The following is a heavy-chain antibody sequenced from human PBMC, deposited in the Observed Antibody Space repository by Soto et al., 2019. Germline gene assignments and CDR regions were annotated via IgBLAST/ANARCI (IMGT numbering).Heavy chain of an antibody. CDR2: IYYSGST. D-gene: IGHD5-12*01. CDR3: AREVLDSGYDY. J-gene: IGHJ4*02. Sequence: ETLSLTCTVSGGSISSYYWSWIRQLPGKGLEWIGYIYYSGSTNYNPSLKSRVTISVDTSKNQFSLKLSSVTAADTAVYYCAREVLDSGYDYWGQGTLVTVSS. V-gene: IGHV4-59*01. CDR1: GGSISSYY.